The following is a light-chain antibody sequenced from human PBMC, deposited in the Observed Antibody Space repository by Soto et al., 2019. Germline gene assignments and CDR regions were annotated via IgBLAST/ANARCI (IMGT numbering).Light chain of an antibody. CDR3: AAWDDSLSGMV. CDR2: RNN. V-gene: IGLV1-47*01. Sequence: QSVLTQPPSASATPGQRVTISCFGSSSNIGSNFVYWYHHLPGTAPKLLIYRNNQRPSGVPDRFSGSKSVTSGSLAISGLRSEDEADYYCAAWDDSLSGMVFGGGTKLTVL. J-gene: IGLJ2*01. CDR1: SSNIGSNF.